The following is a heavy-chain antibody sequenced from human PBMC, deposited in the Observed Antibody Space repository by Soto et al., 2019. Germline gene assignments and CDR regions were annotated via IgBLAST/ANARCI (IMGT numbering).Heavy chain of an antibody. V-gene: IGHV3-21*01. D-gene: IGHD6-13*01. Sequence: PGGSLRLPCAASGFTFRSFTMNWVRQAPGKGLEWVSTISSNSAYIYYTDALRGRFTISRDNAKNSLHLQMNSLRAEDTAVYYCTRDASRDSSARGWFDPWGPGTLVTVSS. CDR2: ISSNSAYI. CDR3: TRDASRDSSARGWFDP. J-gene: IGHJ5*02. CDR1: GFTFRSFT.